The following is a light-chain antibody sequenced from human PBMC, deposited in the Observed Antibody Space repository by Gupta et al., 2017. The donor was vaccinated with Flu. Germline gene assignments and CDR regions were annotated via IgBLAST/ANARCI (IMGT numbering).Light chain of an antibody. CDR2: AAA. CDR1: EDISNY. V-gene: IGKV1-16*02. J-gene: IGKJ3*01. Sequence: DIQMSQSPSSLSPSVGDRVTITCRASEDISNYLSWFQQKPEKDPKSLIYAAASLQSGVPSKFSGSGSGTDFTLIISSLQPEDFATSYCQQYNRYPLCTFGPGTKVDIK. CDR3: QQYNRYPLCT.